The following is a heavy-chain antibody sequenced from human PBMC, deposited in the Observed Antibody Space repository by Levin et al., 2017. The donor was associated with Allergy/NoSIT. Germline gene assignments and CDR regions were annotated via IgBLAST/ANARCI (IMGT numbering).Heavy chain of an antibody. J-gene: IGHJ4*02. Sequence: SVKVSCKASGGTFSSYAISWVRQAPGQGLEWMGGIIPIFGTANYAQKFQGRVTITADKSTSTAYMELSSLRSEDTAVYYCARDGGYSGYEFGEFDYWGQGTLVTVSS. V-gene: IGHV1-69*06. CDR1: GGTFSSYA. D-gene: IGHD5-12*01. CDR2: IIPIFGTA. CDR3: ARDGGYSGYEFGEFDY.